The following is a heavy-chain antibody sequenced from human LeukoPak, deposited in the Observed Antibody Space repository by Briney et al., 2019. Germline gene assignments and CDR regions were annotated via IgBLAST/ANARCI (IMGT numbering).Heavy chain of an antibody. CDR2: INHSGST. CDR3: AGGRLLRYFDWYTRGVYMDV. D-gene: IGHD3-9*01. CDR1: GGSFSGYY. J-gene: IGHJ6*03. Sequence: SETLSLTCAVYGGSFSGYYWSWIRQPPGKGLEWIGEINHSGSTNYNPSLKSRVTISVDTSKNQFSLKLSSVTAADTAVYYCAGGRLLRYFDWYTRGVYMDVWGKGTMVTVSS. V-gene: IGHV4-34*01.